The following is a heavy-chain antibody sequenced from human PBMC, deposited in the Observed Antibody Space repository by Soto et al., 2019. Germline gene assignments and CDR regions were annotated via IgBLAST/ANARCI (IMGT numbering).Heavy chain of an antibody. V-gene: IGHV2-5*02. CDR2: VYWDDDY. CDR1: GFSLNSSGVG. J-gene: IGHJ5*02. D-gene: IGHD3-10*01. CDR3: AHRQGMIRGVINVPWFDP. Sequence: GSGPTLVNPTQTLTLTCTFSGFSLNSSGVGVAWVRQSPGKALEWLGIVYWDDDYRYSPSLNNRLTITKDTSKNQVVLSMTNMDLVDTGTYFCAHRQGMIRGVINVPWFDPWGQGTLVTVSS.